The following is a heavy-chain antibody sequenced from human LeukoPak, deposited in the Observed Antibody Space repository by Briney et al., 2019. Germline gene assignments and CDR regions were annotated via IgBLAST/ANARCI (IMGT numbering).Heavy chain of an antibody. CDR2: IYYSGST. D-gene: IGHD3-10*01. Sequence: SETLSLTCTVSGGSISSNSYYWGWIRQPPGKGLKWIGSIYYSGSTYYNPSLKSRVTISVDTSKNQFSLKLSSVTAADTAVYYCARMVRGVIRLPSYYYYYYYMDVWGKGTTVTISS. CDR3: ARMVRGVIRLPSYYYYYYYMDV. CDR1: GGSISSNSYY. J-gene: IGHJ6*03. V-gene: IGHV4-39*07.